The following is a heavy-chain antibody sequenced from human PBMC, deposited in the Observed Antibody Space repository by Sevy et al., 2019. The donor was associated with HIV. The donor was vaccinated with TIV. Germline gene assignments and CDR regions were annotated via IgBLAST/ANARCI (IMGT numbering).Heavy chain of an antibody. CDR3: AKVEDRVALRGAFDI. CDR1: GFTFSNYA. Sequence: GGSPRLSCVASGFTFSNYAIHWVRQAPGKGLEWVAVKSYDGSNKYYADSVKGRFTISRDNSKNTLSLQMNSLRAEDTAVYFCAKVEDRVALRGAFDIWGQGTMVTVSS. V-gene: IGHV3-30*18. CDR2: KSYDGSNK. J-gene: IGHJ3*02. D-gene: IGHD3-10*01.